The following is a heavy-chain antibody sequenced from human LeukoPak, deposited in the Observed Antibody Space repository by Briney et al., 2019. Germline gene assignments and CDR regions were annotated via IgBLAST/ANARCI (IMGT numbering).Heavy chain of an antibody. V-gene: IGHV3-20*04. CDR3: AELGITMIGGV. CDR2: ISWNGGRT. D-gene: IGHD3-10*02. Sequence: GGSLRLSCAASGFTFDDYGMSWVRQAPGKGLEWVSGISWNGGRTGYADSLKGRFTISRDNAKNSLYLQMNSLRAEDTAVYYCAELGITMIGGVWGKGTTVTISS. CDR1: GFTFDDYG. J-gene: IGHJ6*04.